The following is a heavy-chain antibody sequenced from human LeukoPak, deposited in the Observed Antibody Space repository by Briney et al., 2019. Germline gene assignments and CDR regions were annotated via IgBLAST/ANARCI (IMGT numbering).Heavy chain of an antibody. Sequence: ASVKVSCKASGYTFTGYYMHWVRQAPGQGLEWMGWINPNSGGTNYAQKFQGWVTMTRDTSISTAYMELSRLRSDDTAAYYCARAPRGYSYGTFDYWGQGTLVTVSS. D-gene: IGHD5-18*01. V-gene: IGHV1-2*04. J-gene: IGHJ4*02. CDR1: GYTFTGYY. CDR2: INPNSGGT. CDR3: ARAPRGYSYGTFDY.